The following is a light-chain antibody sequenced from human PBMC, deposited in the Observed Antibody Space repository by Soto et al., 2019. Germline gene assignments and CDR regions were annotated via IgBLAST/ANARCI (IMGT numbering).Light chain of an antibody. Sequence: DIQMTQSPSSLSASVGDRVTITCRSSQNIINNLNWYQQKPGKAPVLLIYDASSLQSGVPSRFSGSGSGTDFTLIITNLQPEHFATYDGQQSYGTLLTFGGGTKVEF. V-gene: IGKV1-39*01. J-gene: IGKJ4*01. CDR1: QNIINN. CDR3: QQSYGTLLT. CDR2: DAS.